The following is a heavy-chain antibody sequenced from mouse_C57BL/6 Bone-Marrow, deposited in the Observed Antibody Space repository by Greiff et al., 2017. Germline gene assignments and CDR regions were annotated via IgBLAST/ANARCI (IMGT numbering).Heavy chain of an antibody. Sequence: QVQLKESGAELARPGASVKMSCKASGYTFTSYTMHWVKQRPGQGLEWIGYINPSSGYTKYNQKFKDKATLTADKSSSTAYMQLSSLTSEDSAVYYCATFTVGRGDYAGQGTTLTVSS. V-gene: IGHV1-4*01. CDR1: GYTFTSYT. D-gene: IGHD4-1*01. J-gene: IGHJ2*01. CDR3: ATFTVGRGDY. CDR2: INPSSGYT.